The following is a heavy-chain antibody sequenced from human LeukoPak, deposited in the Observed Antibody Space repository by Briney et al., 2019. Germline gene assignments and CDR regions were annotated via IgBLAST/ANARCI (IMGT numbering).Heavy chain of an antibody. Sequence: ASVNVSCKASGYTFTGYYMHWVRQAPGQGLEWTGWINPNSGGTNYAQKFQGWVTMTRDTSISTAYMELSRLRSDDTAVYYCARDYGSSGYYLGMDVWGQGTTVTVSS. J-gene: IGHJ6*02. D-gene: IGHD3-22*01. V-gene: IGHV1-2*04. CDR1: GYTFTGYY. CDR2: INPNSGGT. CDR3: ARDYGSSGYYLGMDV.